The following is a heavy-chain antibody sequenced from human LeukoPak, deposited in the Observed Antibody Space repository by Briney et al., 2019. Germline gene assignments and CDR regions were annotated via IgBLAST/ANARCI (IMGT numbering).Heavy chain of an antibody. Sequence: ASVKVSCKASGYTFTGYYMHWVRQAPGQGLEWMGWINPNSGGTNYAQKFQGRVTMTRDTSISTAYMELSRLRSDDTAVYYCARVFGGYDSSGFYYFDYWGQGTLVTVSS. CDR2: INPNSGGT. CDR1: GYTFTGYY. D-gene: IGHD3-22*01. CDR3: ARVFGGYDSSGFYYFDY. J-gene: IGHJ4*02. V-gene: IGHV1-2*02.